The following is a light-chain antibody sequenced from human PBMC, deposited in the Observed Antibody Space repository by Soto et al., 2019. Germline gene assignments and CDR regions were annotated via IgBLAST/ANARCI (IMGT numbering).Light chain of an antibody. V-gene: IGKV3-15*01. CDR3: QQFSSYPLT. CDR2: GAS. Sequence: EIVLTQSPATRSVSPGERATLSCRASQSVRSNLAWYQQKPGQGPRLLIFGASTRATNIPARFSGSGSGTDFTLTISTLEPEDFAVYYCQQFSSYPLTFGGGTKVDI. J-gene: IGKJ4*01. CDR1: QSVRSN.